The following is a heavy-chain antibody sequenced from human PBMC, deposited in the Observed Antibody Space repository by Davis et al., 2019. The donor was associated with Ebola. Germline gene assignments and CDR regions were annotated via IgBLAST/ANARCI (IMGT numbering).Heavy chain of an antibody. CDR2: IYYSGST. V-gene: IGHV4-59*08. J-gene: IGHJ4*02. Sequence: SETLSLTCSVSGGSMSSFYWSWIRQPPGKGLEWIGNIYYSGSTYYNPSLKSRVTISVDTSKNQFSLKLSSVTAADTAVYYCARQARAIGNQLLLDYWGQGTLVTVSS. CDR1: GGSMSSFY. CDR3: ARQARAIGNQLLLDY. D-gene: IGHD2-2*01.